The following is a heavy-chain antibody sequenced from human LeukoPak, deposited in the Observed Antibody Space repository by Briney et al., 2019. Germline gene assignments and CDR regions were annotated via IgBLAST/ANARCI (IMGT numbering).Heavy chain of an antibody. CDR1: GGSISSYY. V-gene: IGHV4-4*07. CDR3: ARGTVGYCSGGSCQGWFDP. J-gene: IGHJ5*02. CDR2: IYTSESP. Sequence: SETLSLTCTVSGGSISSYYWSWIRQPAGKGLEWIGRIYTSESPTYNPSLKSRVTMSLDTSKNQFSLKLNSVTAADTAVYYCARGTVGYCSGGSCQGWFDPWGQGTLVTVSS. D-gene: IGHD2-15*01.